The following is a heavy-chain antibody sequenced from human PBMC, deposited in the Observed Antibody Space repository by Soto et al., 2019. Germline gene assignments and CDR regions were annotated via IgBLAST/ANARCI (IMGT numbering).Heavy chain of an antibody. J-gene: IGHJ4*02. CDR1: GFTFSSYA. CDR2: ISGSGGST. D-gene: IGHD2-2*01. V-gene: IGHV3-23*01. Sequence: GGSLRLSCAASGFTFSSYAMSWVRQAPGKGLEWVSAISGSGGSTYYADSVKGRFTISRDNSKNTLYLQMNSLRAEDTAVYYCAKAHRKGVPAAPSAVDYWGQGALVTVSS. CDR3: AKAHRKGVPAAPSAVDY.